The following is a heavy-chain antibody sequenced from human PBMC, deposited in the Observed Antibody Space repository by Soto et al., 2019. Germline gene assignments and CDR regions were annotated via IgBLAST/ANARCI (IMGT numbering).Heavy chain of an antibody. V-gene: IGHV1-69*02. CDR1: GGTFSSYT. D-gene: IGHD3-9*01. CDR3: ARLEDDILTGYYIGSWFDP. J-gene: IGHJ5*02. Sequence: SVKVSCKASGGTFSSYTISWVRQAPGQGLEWMGRIIPILGIANYAQKFQGRVTITADKSTSTAYMELSSLRSEDTAVYYCARLEDDILTGYYIGSWFDPWGQGALVTVSS. CDR2: IIPILGIA.